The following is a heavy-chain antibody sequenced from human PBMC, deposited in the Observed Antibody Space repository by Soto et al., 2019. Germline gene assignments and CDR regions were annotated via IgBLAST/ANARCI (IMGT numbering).Heavy chain of an antibody. V-gene: IGHV3-15*07. CDR1: GFTFSNAW. CDR3: TTDDPTWIQLWLGPPTRGMDV. CDR2: IKSKTDGGTT. Sequence: PGGSLRLSCAASGFTFSNAWMNWVRQAPGKGLEWVGRIKSKTDGGTTDYAAPVKGRFTISRDDSKNTLYLQMNSLKTEDTAVYYCTTDDPTWIQLWLGPPTRGMDVWGQGTTVTVSS. D-gene: IGHD5-18*01. J-gene: IGHJ6*02.